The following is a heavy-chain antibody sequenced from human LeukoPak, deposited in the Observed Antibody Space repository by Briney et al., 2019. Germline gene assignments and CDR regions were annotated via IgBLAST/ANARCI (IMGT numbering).Heavy chain of an antibody. V-gene: IGHV3-30*02. Sequence: PGGSLRLSCAASGFTFSSYGMHWVRQAPGKGLEWVAFIRYDGSNKYYADSVKGRFTISRDNSKNTLYLQMNSLRAEDTAVYYCAKGFLYYYDSSGYYRDGTGSWGQGTLVTVSS. J-gene: IGHJ5*02. D-gene: IGHD3-22*01. CDR2: IRYDGSNK. CDR3: AKGFLYYYDSSGYYRDGTGS. CDR1: GFTFSSYG.